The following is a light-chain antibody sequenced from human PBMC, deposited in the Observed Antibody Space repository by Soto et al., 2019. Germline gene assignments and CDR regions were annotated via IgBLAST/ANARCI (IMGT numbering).Light chain of an antibody. V-gene: IGKV1-9*01. Sequence: IQLTQSPSSLSASVVDSVTITCLASKAIGSSFAWYQQKPGKVPKVLIYGASTLQNGVPSRFSGSGSGTDFTLTISSLQPEDFAVYYCHQRQYWPPITFGQGTRLDIK. J-gene: IGKJ5*01. CDR3: HQRQYWPPIT. CDR2: GAS. CDR1: KAIGSS.